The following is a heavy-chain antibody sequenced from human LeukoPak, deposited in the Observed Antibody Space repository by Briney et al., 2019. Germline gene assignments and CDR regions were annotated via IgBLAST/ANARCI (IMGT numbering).Heavy chain of an antibody. Sequence: GGSLRLSCAASGFTFSSYAMSWVRQAPGKGLEWVSAISGSGGSTYYADSVKGRFTISRDNSKNTLYLQMNSLRAEDTAVYYCAKGRGYSSGSYQVDLDYWGQGTLVTVSS. V-gene: IGHV3-23*01. CDR3: AKGRGYSSGSYQVDLDY. CDR1: GFTFSSYA. D-gene: IGHD6-19*01. J-gene: IGHJ4*02. CDR2: ISGSGGST.